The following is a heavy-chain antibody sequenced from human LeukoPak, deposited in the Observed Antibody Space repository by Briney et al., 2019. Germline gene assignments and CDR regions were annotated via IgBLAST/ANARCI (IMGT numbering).Heavy chain of an antibody. CDR2: ISGSGGST. Sequence: GGSLRLSCAASGFTFSSYAMSWVRQAPGKGLEWVSAISGSGGSTYYADSVKGRFTISRDNSKNTLYLQMNSLRAEDTAVYYCAKPIEMATRGRSDAFDIWGQGTMVTVSS. J-gene: IGHJ3*02. CDR3: AKPIEMATRGRSDAFDI. CDR1: GFTFSSYA. D-gene: IGHD5-24*01. V-gene: IGHV3-23*01.